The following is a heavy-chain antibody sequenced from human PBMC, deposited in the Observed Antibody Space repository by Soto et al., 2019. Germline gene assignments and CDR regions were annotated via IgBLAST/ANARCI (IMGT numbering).Heavy chain of an antibody. CDR2: IGGRDGTI. J-gene: IGHJ6*02. V-gene: IGHV3-23*01. CDR3: TRGPYCDTPSWFLPNYFFAVDV. CDR1: GFTFNNFA. Sequence: EVQLLESGGGLVQPGGSLRLSCAASGFTFNNFAMSWVRQAPGKGLEWVSYIGGRDGTILYAVSVKGRFAISTDKSMNTLYRQAKRPRAEDTAVYYCTRGPYCDTPSWFLPNYFFAVDVWGRGTTVSVSS. D-gene: IGHD2-2*01.